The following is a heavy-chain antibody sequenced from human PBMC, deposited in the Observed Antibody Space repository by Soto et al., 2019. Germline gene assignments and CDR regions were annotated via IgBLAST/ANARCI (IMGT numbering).Heavy chain of an antibody. J-gene: IGHJ5*02. CDR2: IYYGGST. V-gene: IGHV4-39*01. Sequence: SETLSLTCTVSGGSIISGNYYWSWIRQPPGKGLEWIGSIYYGGSTSNSPSLKSRVTISVDTSKTQFSLKLSSVTAADTAVYYCARRERAAGTDWWFDPWGQGTLVTVSS. CDR1: GGSIISGNYY. CDR3: ARRERAAGTDWWFDP. D-gene: IGHD6-13*01.